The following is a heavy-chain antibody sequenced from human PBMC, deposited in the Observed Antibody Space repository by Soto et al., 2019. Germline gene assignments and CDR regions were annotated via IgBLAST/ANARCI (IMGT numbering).Heavy chain of an antibody. CDR2: IIPIFGTA. D-gene: IGHD1-26*01. Sequence: SVKVSCKASGGTFSSYAISWVRQAPGQGLEWMGGIIPIFGTANYAQKFQGRVTITADESTSTAYMELSSLRSEDTAVYYCARGEWEPPYNWFDPWGQGTLVTVSS. CDR1: GGTFSSYA. CDR3: ARGEWEPPYNWFDP. V-gene: IGHV1-69*13. J-gene: IGHJ5*02.